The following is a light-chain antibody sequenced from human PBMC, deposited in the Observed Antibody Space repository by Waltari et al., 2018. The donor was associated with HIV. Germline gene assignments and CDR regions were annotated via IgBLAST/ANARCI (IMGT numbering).Light chain of an antibody. Sequence: QSALTQSASVSGSPGQSITISCTGTSSDVGVYDYVSWYQQHPGKAPKLMIYEVSNRPSGVSTRFSGSKSGNTASLIISGLQAEDEADYYCTSYTSSTTLVFGTGTKVTVL. CDR2: EVS. CDR1: SSDVGVYDY. J-gene: IGLJ1*01. CDR3: TSYTSSTTLV. V-gene: IGLV2-14*01.